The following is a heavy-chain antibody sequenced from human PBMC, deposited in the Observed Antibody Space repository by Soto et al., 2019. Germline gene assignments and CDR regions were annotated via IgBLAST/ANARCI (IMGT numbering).Heavy chain of an antibody. V-gene: IGHV4-59*01. J-gene: IGHJ5*02. CDR2: IYYSGST. CDR3: ARTLLDTNWFDP. Sequence: SETLSLTCTVSGGSISSYYWSWIRQPPGKGLEWIGYIYYSGSTNYNPSLKSRVTISVDTSKNQFSLKLSSVTAADTAVYYCARTLLDTNWFDPWGQGTLVTVS. CDR1: GGSISSYY. D-gene: IGHD2-15*01.